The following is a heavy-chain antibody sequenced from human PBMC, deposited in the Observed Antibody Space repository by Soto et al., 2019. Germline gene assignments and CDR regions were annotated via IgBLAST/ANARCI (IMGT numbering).Heavy chain of an antibody. D-gene: IGHD1-26*01. V-gene: IGHV1-46*01. CDR2: INPSGGNT. CDR3: ARASSGNYYYFDC. Sequence: ASVKVSCKASGYSFTSHYMHWLRQAPGQGLEWMGIINPSGGNTNYAQKFQGRVTMTRDTSTNTVYVELSSLRSEDTAVYYCARASSGNYYYFDCWGQGTLVTVSS. CDR1: GYSFTSHY. J-gene: IGHJ4*02.